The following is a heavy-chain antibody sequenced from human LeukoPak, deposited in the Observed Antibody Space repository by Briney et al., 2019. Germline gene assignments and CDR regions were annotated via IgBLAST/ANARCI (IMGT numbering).Heavy chain of an antibody. J-gene: IGHJ5*02. V-gene: IGHV4-38-2*02. CDR3: ARGYCTNGVCPHAEENWFDP. CDR1: GYSISSGYY. CDR2: IYHSGST. D-gene: IGHD2-8*01. Sequence: SETLSLTCTVSGYSISSGYYWGWIRQPPGKGLEWIGSIYHSGSTYYNPSLKSRVTISVDTSKNQFSLKLSSVTAADTAVYYCARGYCTNGVCPHAEENWFDPWGQGTLVTVSS.